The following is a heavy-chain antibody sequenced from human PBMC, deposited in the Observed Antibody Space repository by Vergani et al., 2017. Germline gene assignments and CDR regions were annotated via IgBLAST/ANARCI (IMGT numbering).Heavy chain of an antibody. CDR2: IYYSGST. D-gene: IGHD3-22*01. CDR3: ARDRNYYDSSGYYYDY. V-gene: IGHV4-59*01. Sequence: QVQLQESGPGLVKPSETLSLTCTVPGGSISSYYWSWIRQPPGKGLEWIGYIYYSGSTNYNPSLKSRVTISVDTSKNQFSLKLSSVTAADTAVDYCARDRNYYDSSGYYYDYWGQGTLVTVSS. CDR1: GGSISSYY. J-gene: IGHJ4*02.